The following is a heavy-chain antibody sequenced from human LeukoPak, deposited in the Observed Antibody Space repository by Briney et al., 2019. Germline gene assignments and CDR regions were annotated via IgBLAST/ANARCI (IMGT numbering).Heavy chain of an antibody. CDR2: IYHSGST. Sequence: SETLSLTCTVSGGSISSGGYYWSWIRQLPGKGLEWIGYIYHSGSTYYNPSLKSRVTISVDRSKNQFSLKLSSVTAADTAVYYCASQTAGIDDYWGQGTLVTVSS. CDR3: ASQTAGIDDY. J-gene: IGHJ4*02. CDR1: GGSISSGGYY. V-gene: IGHV4-30-2*01. D-gene: IGHD6-13*01.